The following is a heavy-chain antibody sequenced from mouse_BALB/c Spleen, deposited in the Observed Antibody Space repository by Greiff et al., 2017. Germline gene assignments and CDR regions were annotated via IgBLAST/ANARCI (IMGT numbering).Heavy chain of an antibody. CDR1: GFTFSSFG. V-gene: IGHV5-17*02. D-gene: IGHD2-1*01. Sequence: EVKLMESGGGLVQPGGSRKLSCAASGFTFSSFGMHWVRQAPEKGLEWVAYISSGSSTIYYADTVKGRFTISRDNPKNTLFLQMTSLRSEDTAMYYCARSLYGNYSYYYAMDYWGQGTSVTVSS. CDR3: ARSLYGNYSYYYAMDY. J-gene: IGHJ4*01. CDR2: ISSGSSTI.